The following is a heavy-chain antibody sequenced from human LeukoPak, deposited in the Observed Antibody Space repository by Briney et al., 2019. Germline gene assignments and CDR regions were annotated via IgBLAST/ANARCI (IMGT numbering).Heavy chain of an antibody. CDR1: GGSISSSSYY. J-gene: IGHJ3*02. CDR3: ARLKSSVSAFDI. CDR2: IYYSGST. V-gene: IGHV4-39*07. D-gene: IGHD3-10*01. Sequence: PSETLSLTCTVSGGSISSSSYYWGWIRQPPGKGLEWIGSIYYSGSTYYNPSHQSRVTMSVVTSKNQFSLKLSSVTAADTAVYYCARLKSSVSAFDIWGQGTMVTVSS.